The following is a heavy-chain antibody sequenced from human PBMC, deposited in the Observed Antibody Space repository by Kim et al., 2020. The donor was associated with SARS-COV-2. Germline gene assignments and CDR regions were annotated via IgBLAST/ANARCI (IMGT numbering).Heavy chain of an antibody. CDR1: GGSISSGGYY. CDR3: ARGGGITMIVPDY. J-gene: IGHJ4*02. CDR2: IYYSGST. Sequence: PSETLSLTCTVSGGSISSGGYYWSWIRQHPGKGLEWIGYIYYSGSTYYNPSLKSRVTISVDTSKNQFSLKLSSVTAADTAVYYCARGGGITMIVPDYWGQGTLVTVSS. D-gene: IGHD3-22*01. V-gene: IGHV4-31*03.